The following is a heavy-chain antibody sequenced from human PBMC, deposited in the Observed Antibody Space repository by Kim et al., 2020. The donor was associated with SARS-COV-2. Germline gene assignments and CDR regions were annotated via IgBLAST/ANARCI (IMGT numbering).Heavy chain of an antibody. CDR1: GVSISTTNYD. J-gene: IGHJ4*01. V-gene: IGHV4-39*01. CDR2: IIKSGTS. D-gene: IGHD2-15*01. Sequence: SETLSLTCSVSGVSISTTNYDWGWIRQTPGKGLEWIAIIIKSGTSFSNPSLQSRLTISIDTSKNQFSLQVRSVTAADTAIYYCARRYCSGGTCYYFDNWG. CDR3: ARRYCSGGTCYYFDN.